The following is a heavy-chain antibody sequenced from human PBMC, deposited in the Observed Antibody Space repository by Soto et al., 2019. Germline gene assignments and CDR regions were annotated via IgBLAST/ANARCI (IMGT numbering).Heavy chain of an antibody. CDR1: GFTSSSYG. D-gene: IGHD1-7*01. Sequence: PGGSLRLSCAASGFTSSSYGMHWVRQAPGKGLEWVAVISYDGSNKYYADSVKGRFTISRDNSKNTLYLQMNSLRAEDTAVYYCAKDMQLELLGYYFDYWGQGTLVTVSS. CDR2: ISYDGSNK. CDR3: AKDMQLELLGYYFDY. J-gene: IGHJ4*02. V-gene: IGHV3-30*18.